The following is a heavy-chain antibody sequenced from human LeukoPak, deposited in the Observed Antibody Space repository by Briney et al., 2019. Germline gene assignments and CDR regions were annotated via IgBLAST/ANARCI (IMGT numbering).Heavy chain of an antibody. CDR2: ISGSNSYI. V-gene: IGHV3-21*01. J-gene: IGHJ4*02. CDR1: GFTFSSYT. Sequence: PGGSLRLSCAASGFTFSSYTMHWIRQAPGKGLEWASSISGSNSYIFYADSVKGRFTVSRDNAKDSLYLQMNSLRAEDTAVYYCARALTTLTYEGYWGQGTLVIVSS. D-gene: IGHD1-1*01. CDR3: ARALTTLTYEGY.